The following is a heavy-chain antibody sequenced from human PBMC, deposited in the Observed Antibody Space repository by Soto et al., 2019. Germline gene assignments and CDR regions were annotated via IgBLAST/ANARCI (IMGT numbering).Heavy chain of an antibody. CDR1: GFRFSTYL. V-gene: IGHV3-7*01. D-gene: IGHD3-16*01. Sequence: LGGSLRLSCTASGFRFSTYLMSWVRQAPGKGLEWVANIRQGGNEKFYVDSVKGRFTISRDNAKKSLYLQMNSLRAEDTAVYYCVGALTYEVPYYYYGMDVWGQGTTVTVSS. J-gene: IGHJ6*02. CDR3: VGALTYEVPYYYYGMDV. CDR2: IRQGGNEK.